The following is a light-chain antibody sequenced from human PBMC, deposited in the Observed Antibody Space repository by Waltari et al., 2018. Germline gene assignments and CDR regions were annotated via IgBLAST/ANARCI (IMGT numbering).Light chain of an antibody. CDR1: QDVSYY. J-gene: IGKJ5*01. CDR2: AAS. V-gene: IGKV1D-12*01. CDR3: QQAHSFPLT. Sequence: DIQMTQSPSSVSPSVGDRVTITCRASQDVSYYLAWYQQKPGKAPTLLIHAASNLESGVPSRFRGRGSGTDFTLTISSLQPEDFATYYCQQAHSFPLTFGQGTRLEIK.